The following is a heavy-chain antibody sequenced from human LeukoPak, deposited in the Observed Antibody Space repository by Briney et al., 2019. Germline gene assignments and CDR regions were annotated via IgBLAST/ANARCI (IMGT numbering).Heavy chain of an antibody. Sequence: SETLSLTCTVSGGSISNYCWSCIRQPAGKGLEWIGRICNSGSTNYNPSLKSRVTMSVDTSKNQFSLKLTSVTAADTAVYYCASTGGSSWSAADYWGQGTLVTVSS. J-gene: IGHJ4*02. CDR2: ICNSGST. V-gene: IGHV4-4*07. CDR1: GGSISNYC. D-gene: IGHD6-13*01. CDR3: ASTGGSSWSAADY.